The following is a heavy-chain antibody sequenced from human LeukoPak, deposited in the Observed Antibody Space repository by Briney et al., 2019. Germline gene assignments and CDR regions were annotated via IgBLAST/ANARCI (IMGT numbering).Heavy chain of an antibody. CDR2: IYYSGST. J-gene: IGHJ4*02. CDR3: GRHGRPSHYYFWSGYDF. Sequence: PSETLSLTCTVSGGSISSSSYYWGWIRQPPGKGLEWIGSIYYSGSTYYNPSLKSRVTISVDTSKNQFSLKLSAVTTADTAVYYCGRHGRPSHYYFWSGYDFWGQGTLVTVSS. D-gene: IGHD3-3*01. CDR1: GGSISSSSYY. V-gene: IGHV4-39*01.